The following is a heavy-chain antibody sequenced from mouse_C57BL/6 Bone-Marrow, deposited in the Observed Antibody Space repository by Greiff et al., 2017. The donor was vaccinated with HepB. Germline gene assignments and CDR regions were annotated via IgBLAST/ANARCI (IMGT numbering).Heavy chain of an antibody. CDR1: GYSITSGYY. D-gene: IGHD4-1*01. CDR2: ISYDGSN. Sequence: VQLKESGPGLVKPSQSLSLTCSVTGYSITSGYYWNWIRQFPGNKLEWMGYISYDGSNNYNPSLKNRISITRDTSENQYFLKLNSVTTEDTATYYCANWDWFADWGQGTLVTVSA. J-gene: IGHJ3*01. CDR3: ANWDWFAD. V-gene: IGHV3-6*01.